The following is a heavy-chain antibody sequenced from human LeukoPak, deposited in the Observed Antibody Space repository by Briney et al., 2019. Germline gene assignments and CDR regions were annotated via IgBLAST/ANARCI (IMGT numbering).Heavy chain of an antibody. Sequence: ASVKVSCKVSGYTLTELSIHWVRQAPGIGLKWMGGFDPEDGERTYAQKFQGRVTMTEDTSTDTAYMELSSLRSQDTAVYYCAADYAAGANGASGYWGQGTLVTVSS. V-gene: IGHV1-24*01. CDR2: FDPEDGER. J-gene: IGHJ4*02. CDR3: AADYAAGANGASGY. D-gene: IGHD4/OR15-4a*01. CDR1: GYTLTELS.